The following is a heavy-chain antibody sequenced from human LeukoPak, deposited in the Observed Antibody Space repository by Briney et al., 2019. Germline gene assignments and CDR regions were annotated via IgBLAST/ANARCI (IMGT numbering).Heavy chain of an antibody. D-gene: IGHD3-3*01. J-gene: IGHJ4*02. V-gene: IGHV3-23*01. Sequence: PGGSLRLSCAASGFTFSSYAMSWVRQAPGKGLEWVSAISGSGGSPYYADSVKGRCALSRDNSKNTVYLQMNSLGAEDTAVYYCAKQGPFLNYGGQGTLVTVSS. CDR2: ISGSGGSP. CDR3: AKQGPFLNY. CDR1: GFTFSSYA.